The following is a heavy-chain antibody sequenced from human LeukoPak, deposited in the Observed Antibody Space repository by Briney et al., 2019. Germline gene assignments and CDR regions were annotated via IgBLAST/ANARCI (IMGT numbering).Heavy chain of an antibody. CDR2: IYHSGST. D-gene: IGHD2-2*01. V-gene: IGHV4-38-2*01. CDR3: ARQDIVVVPAAIEDNWFDP. J-gene: IGHJ5*02. Sequence: SETLSLTCAVSGHSISSGYYWGWIRQPPGKGLEWIGSIYHSGSTYYNPSLKSRVTISVDTSKNQFSLKLSSVTAADTAVYYCARQDIVVVPAAIEDNWFDPWGQGTLVTVSS. CDR1: GHSISSGYY.